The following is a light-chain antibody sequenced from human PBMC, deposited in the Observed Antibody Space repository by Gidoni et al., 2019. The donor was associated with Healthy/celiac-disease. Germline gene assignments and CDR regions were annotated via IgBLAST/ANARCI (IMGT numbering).Light chain of an antibody. V-gene: IGKV3-11*01. CDR1: QSVSSY. CDR2: DAS. Sequence: EIVLTKSPATLSLSPGERATLSCRASQSVSSYLAWYQQKPGQAPRLLIYDASNRATGIPARLSGSGSGTDFTLTISSLEPEDFAVYYCQLRSNWLPLTFGGXTKVEIK. CDR3: QLRSNWLPLT. J-gene: IGKJ4*01.